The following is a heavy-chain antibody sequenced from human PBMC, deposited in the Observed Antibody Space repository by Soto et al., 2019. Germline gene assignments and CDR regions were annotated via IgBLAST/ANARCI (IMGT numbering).Heavy chain of an antibody. V-gene: IGHV1-2*02. CDR2: INPNSGGT. CDR1: GYTFTGYY. J-gene: IGHJ6*02. D-gene: IGHD6-19*01. Sequence: GASVKVSCKASGYTFTGYYMHWVRQAPGQGIEWMGWINPNSGGTNYAQKFHGSVTMTRDTSISTSYMELSRLRSDDTALYYCARDGYSSGWTPYYYYGMDVWGQETTVTV. CDR3: ARDGYSSGWTPYYYYGMDV.